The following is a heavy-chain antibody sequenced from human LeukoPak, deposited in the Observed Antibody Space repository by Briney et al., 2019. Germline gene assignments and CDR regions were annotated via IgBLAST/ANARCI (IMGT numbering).Heavy chain of an antibody. Sequence: SETLSLTCTVSGGSISSYYWSWIRQPPGKGLEWTGYIYYSGSTNYNPSLQSRVSISIDTSKNHFSLKLRSVTAVDTAVYYCARWGHFETSGYFVVDYWGQGALVTVSS. J-gene: IGHJ4*02. D-gene: IGHD5-12*01. V-gene: IGHV4-59*01. CDR1: GGSISSYY. CDR2: IYYSGST. CDR3: ARWGHFETSGYFVVDY.